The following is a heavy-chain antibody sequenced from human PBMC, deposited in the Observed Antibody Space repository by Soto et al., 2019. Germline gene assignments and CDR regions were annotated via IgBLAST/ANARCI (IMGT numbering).Heavy chain of an antibody. V-gene: IGHV4-59*01. CDR2: IYYSGST. J-gene: IGHJ5*02. CDR3: ARAKYGDNWFDP. Sequence: SETLSLTCTVSGGSISSYCWSWIRQPPGKGLEWIGYIYYSGSTNYNPSLKSRVTISVDTSKNQFSLKLSSVTAADTAVYYCARAKYGDNWFDPWGQGTLVTVSS. CDR1: GGSISSYC. D-gene: IGHD4-17*01.